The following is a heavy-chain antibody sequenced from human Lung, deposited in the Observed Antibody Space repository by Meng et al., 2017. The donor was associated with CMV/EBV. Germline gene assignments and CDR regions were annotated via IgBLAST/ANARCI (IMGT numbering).Heavy chain of an antibody. CDR3: ARHVRYRFDY. CDR2: IKQDGNGK. Sequence: GGSLRLXCAMSGFTLSSYGMHWVRQAPGKGLEWVANIKQDGNGKLYVDSVRGRFTISRDNAENLVFLQMNSLRPDDTAVYYCARHVRYRFDYWGQGALVTVSS. J-gene: IGHJ4*02. CDR1: GFTLSSYG. V-gene: IGHV3-7*01. D-gene: IGHD4-11*01.